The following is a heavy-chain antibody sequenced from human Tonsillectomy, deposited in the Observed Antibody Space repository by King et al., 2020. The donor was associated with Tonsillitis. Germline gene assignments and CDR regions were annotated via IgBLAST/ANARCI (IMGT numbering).Heavy chain of an antibody. D-gene: IGHD1-26*01. V-gene: IGHV4-61*02. CDR1: RGSISSDTYY. CDR3: ARAEIGASFDS. Sequence: VQLQESGPGLVRPSHTLSLTCTVSRGSISSDTYYWSWIRQPAGKGLEWIGRIYISWSTNYNPSLKSRVTISVDTSTNHFSLKLSSVTAADTAVYYCARAEIGASFDSWGQGTLVTVSS. J-gene: IGHJ4*02. CDR2: IYISWST.